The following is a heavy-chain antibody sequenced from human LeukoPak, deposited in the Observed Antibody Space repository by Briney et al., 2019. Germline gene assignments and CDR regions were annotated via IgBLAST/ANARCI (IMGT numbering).Heavy chain of an antibody. J-gene: IGHJ4*02. CDR1: GYTFTGYY. CDR2: INPNSGGT. CDR3: ARGHITMVRGVIDY. V-gene: IGHV1-2*02. D-gene: IGHD3-10*01. Sequence: ASVKVSCKASGYTFTGYYMHWVRQAPGQGLEWMGWINPNSGGTNYAQKFQGRVTITADKSTSTAYMELSSLRSEDTAVYYCARGHITMVRGVIDYWGQGTLVTVSS.